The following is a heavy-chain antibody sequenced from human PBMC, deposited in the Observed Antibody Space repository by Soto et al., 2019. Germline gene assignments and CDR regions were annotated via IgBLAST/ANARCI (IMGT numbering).Heavy chain of an antibody. CDR1: GFSLSTSGVG. CDR3: AHRGYCSGGSCYSGAYFNWFDP. D-gene: IGHD2-15*01. Sequence: QITLKESGPTLVKPTQTLTLTCTFSGFSLSTSGVGVGWIRQPPGKALEWLALIYWDDDKRYSPSLKSRLTITEDTSKNQVVLTMTNMDPVDTATYYCAHRGYCSGGSCYSGAYFNWFDPWGQGTLVTVSS. CDR2: IYWDDDK. J-gene: IGHJ5*02. V-gene: IGHV2-5*02.